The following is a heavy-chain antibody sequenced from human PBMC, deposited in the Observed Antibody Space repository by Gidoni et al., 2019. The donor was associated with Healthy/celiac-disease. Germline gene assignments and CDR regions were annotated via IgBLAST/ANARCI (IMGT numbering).Heavy chain of an antibody. CDR2: IYTSGST. J-gene: IGHJ4*02. V-gene: IGHV4-4*07. CDR1: VGSLSSYY. Sequence: QVQLQESGPGLVKPSATLSLTCTVSVGSLSSYYWSWIRQPAGKGLEWIGRIYTSGSTNYNPSLKSRVTMSVDTSKNQFSLKLSSVTAADTAVYYCARDHPNYDFWSGSLYYFDYWGQGTLVTVSS. D-gene: IGHD3-3*01. CDR3: ARDHPNYDFWSGSLYYFDY.